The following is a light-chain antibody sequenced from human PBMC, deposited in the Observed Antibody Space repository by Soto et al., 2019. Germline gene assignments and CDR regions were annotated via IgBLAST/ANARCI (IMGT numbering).Light chain of an antibody. CDR2: KAS. Sequence: DIQMTQSPSTLSASVGDRVTITCRASQSVSRWLAWYQQKPGKAPKLLIYKASTLESGVPSRFGGGGSGTKFILAISSLQPDDSETYYCQQNNDNGTSGQGTKGDIK. CDR3: QQNNDNGT. V-gene: IGKV1-5*03. J-gene: IGKJ1*01. CDR1: QSVSRW.